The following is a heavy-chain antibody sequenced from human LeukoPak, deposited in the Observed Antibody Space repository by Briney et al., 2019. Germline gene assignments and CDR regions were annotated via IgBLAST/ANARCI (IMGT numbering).Heavy chain of an antibody. D-gene: IGHD2-2*01. Sequence: ASVKVSCKASGYTFTGYYMHWVRQAPRQGLGWMGWINPNSSGTNYAQQFQGRVTMTRDTSISTAYMELSRLRSDDTAVYYCARDRPIYCSSTSCYGNVWFDPWGEGTLVTVSS. CDR3: ARDRPIYCSSTSCYGNVWFDP. J-gene: IGHJ5*02. V-gene: IGHV1-2*02. CDR1: GYTFTGYY. CDR2: INPNSSGT.